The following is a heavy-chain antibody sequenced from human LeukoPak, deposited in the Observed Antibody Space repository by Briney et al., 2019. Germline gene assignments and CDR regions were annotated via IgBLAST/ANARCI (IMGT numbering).Heavy chain of an antibody. J-gene: IGHJ6*03. D-gene: IGHD1-26*01. CDR2: ISSGSSHI. V-gene: IGHV3-21*01. Sequence: PGGSLRLSCAASRFTFSSYSINWVRQAPGKGLEWVSSISSGSSHIYYADSVKGRFTISRDNAKSSLYLQMNSLRAEDTAVYYCARDPYSGSYGADYYYYMDVWGKGTTVTISS. CDR3: ARDPYSGSYGADYYYYMDV. CDR1: RFTFSSYS.